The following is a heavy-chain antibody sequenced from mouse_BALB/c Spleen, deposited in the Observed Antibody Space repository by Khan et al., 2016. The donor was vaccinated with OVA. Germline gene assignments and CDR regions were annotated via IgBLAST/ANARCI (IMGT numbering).Heavy chain of an antibody. CDR2: INPGSGDT. D-gene: IGHD1-1*02. J-gene: IGHJ3*01. V-gene: IGHV1-54*01. CDR3: AGGGYGSWAY. Sequence: QVRLQQSGAELVRPGTSVKVSCKASGYAFTDFLIEWLQQRPGQGLEWIGLINPGSGDTNYNEKFKGKATLTANKSSITSYMQLSSLTSDDSAVYFCAGGGYGSWAYWGQGTLVTVSA. CDR1: GYAFTDFL.